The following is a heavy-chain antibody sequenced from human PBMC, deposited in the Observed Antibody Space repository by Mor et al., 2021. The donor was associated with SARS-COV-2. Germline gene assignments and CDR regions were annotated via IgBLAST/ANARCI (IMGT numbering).Heavy chain of an antibody. CDR3: ARDIREASGRKIFDY. J-gene: IGHJ4*02. V-gene: IGHV1-46*01. D-gene: IGHD6-19*01. Sequence: KFQDRFTMTTDTSTSTVYMELSSLRSEDTAVYYCARDIREASGRKIFDYWGQGTLVTVSS.